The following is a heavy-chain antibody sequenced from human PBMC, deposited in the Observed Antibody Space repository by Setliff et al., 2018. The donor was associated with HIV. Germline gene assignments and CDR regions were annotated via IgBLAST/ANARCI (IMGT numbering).Heavy chain of an antibody. Sequence: KTSETLSLTCTVSGGSISSGGYYWSWIRQHPGKGLEWIGYIYYSGSTYYNPSLKSRVTISVDTSKNQFSLKLRSVTAADTAVYYCARHYELETYMDVWGKGTTVTVSS. CDR3: ARHYELETYMDV. V-gene: IGHV4-31*03. D-gene: IGHD3-3*01. CDR1: GGSISSGGYY. CDR2: IYYSGST. J-gene: IGHJ6*03.